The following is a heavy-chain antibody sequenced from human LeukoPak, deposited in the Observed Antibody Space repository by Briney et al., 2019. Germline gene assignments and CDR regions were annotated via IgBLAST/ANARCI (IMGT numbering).Heavy chain of an antibody. CDR1: GFTFSSYS. J-gene: IGHJ3*02. CDR3: ALWSMWDYYDSSGYQDAFDI. V-gene: IGHV3-21*01. Sequence: KAGGSLRLSCAASGFTFSSYSMNWVRQAPGKGLEWVSSISRSSSYIYYADSVKGRFTISRDNAKNSLYLQMNSLRAEDTAVYYCALWSMWDYYDSSGYQDAFDIWGQGTMVTVSS. D-gene: IGHD3-22*01. CDR2: ISRSSSYI.